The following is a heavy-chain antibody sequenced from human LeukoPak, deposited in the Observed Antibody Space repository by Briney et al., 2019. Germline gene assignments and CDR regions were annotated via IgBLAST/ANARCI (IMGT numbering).Heavy chain of an antibody. Sequence: WETLSLTCTVSGGSISSYYWSWIRQPPGKGLEWIGYIYYSGSTNYNPSLKSRVTISVDTSKNQFSLKLSSVTAADTAVYYCARDLGDYDSSGFDYWGQGTLVTVSS. D-gene: IGHD3-22*01. V-gene: IGHV4-59*01. CDR3: ARDLGDYDSSGFDY. J-gene: IGHJ4*02. CDR2: IYYSGST. CDR1: GGSISSYY.